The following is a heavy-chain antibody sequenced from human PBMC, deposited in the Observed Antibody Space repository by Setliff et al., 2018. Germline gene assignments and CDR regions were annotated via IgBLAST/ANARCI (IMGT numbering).Heavy chain of an antibody. CDR2: IGASGHNT. D-gene: IGHD4-17*01. V-gene: IGHV3-23*01. J-gene: IGHJ5*02. CDR1: TFTFSKYA. Sequence: PGGSLRLSCAASTFTFSKYAVTWVRQAPGKGLQWVASIGASGHNTYYADFVKGRFTISRDNSGNTLYLLMNSLRGEDTASYYCARGPNGDYVGAFDPWGQGILVTVSS. CDR3: ARGPNGDYVGAFDP.